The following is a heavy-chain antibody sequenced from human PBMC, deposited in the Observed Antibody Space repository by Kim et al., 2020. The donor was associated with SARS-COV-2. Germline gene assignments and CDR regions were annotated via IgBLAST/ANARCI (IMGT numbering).Heavy chain of an antibody. Sequence: NYAQKYQGGVTITADNSTSTAYMELSSLGSEDTAVYYCAGPIAAAGPFDYWGQGTLVTVSS. CDR3: AGPIAAAGPFDY. D-gene: IGHD6-13*01. J-gene: IGHJ4*02. V-gene: IGHV1-69*02.